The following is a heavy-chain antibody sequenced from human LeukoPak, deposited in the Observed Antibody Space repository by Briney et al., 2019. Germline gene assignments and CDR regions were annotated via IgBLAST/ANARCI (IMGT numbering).Heavy chain of an antibody. D-gene: IGHD6-19*01. J-gene: IGHJ4*02. Sequence: ASVKVSCKASGGTFSSYAISWVRQAPGQGLEWMGRIIPILGIANYAQKFQGRVTITADKSTSTAYMELSSLRSEDTAVYYCARDSSGWYGPSFDYWGQGTLVTVSS. CDR1: GGTFSSYA. CDR2: IIPILGIA. V-gene: IGHV1-69*04. CDR3: ARDSSGWYGPSFDY.